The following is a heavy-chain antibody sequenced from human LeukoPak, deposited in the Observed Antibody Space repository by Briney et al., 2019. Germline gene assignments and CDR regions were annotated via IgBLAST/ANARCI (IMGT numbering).Heavy chain of an antibody. J-gene: IGHJ4*02. V-gene: IGHV4-4*07. CDR1: GGSFSSYH. CDR3: SRDGLYTNVYSYFDY. Sequence: SETLSLTCTVSGGSFSSYHWSWIRQFVGKGLEWIGRAHSDGTTNYNPSLKSRVTMSIDTSKNQFSLKLNSVTAAHPAVYYFSRDGLYTNVYSYFDYWGQGTLVTVSP. D-gene: IGHD2-8*01. CDR2: AHSDGTT.